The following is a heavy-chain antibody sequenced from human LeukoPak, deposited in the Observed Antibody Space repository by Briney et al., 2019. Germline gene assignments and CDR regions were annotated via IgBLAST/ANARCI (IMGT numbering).Heavy chain of an antibody. Sequence: ASVKVSCKASGYTFTSYYMHWVRQAPGQGLEWMGIINPSGGSTSYAQRFQGRVTMTRDTSTSTVYMVLSSLRSEDTAVYYCARDRGYYDSSGLGVSDYWGQEPWSPSPQ. D-gene: IGHD3-22*01. CDR3: ARDRGYYDSSGLGVSDY. J-gene: IGHJ4*01. CDR1: GYTFTSYY. CDR2: INPSGGST. V-gene: IGHV1-46*01.